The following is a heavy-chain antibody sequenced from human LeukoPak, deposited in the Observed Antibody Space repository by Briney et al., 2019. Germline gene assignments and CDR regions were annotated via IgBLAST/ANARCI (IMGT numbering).Heavy chain of an antibody. V-gene: IGHV3-7*03. CDR2: IKQDGSEK. J-gene: IGHJ4*02. CDR3: AKGPIVAQDY. Sequence: GGSPRLSCAASGFTFSSYWMSWVRQAPGKGLGWVANIKQDGSEKYYVDSVKGRFTISRDNSKNTLYLQMNSLRAEDMAVYYCAKGPIVAQDYWGQGTLVTVSS. D-gene: IGHD5-12*01. CDR1: GFTFSSYW.